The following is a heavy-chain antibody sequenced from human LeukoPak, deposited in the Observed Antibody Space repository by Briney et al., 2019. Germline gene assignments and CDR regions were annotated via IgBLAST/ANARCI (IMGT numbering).Heavy chain of an antibody. Sequence: QPGGSLRLSCAASGFTFSTYAMSWVRQAPGKGLEWVSSVSTSGGDTYNADSVKGRFTISRDSSKNTLYLQMNSLRAEDTAVYYCARDQAGYSYGNFDYWGQGTLVTVSS. J-gene: IGHJ4*02. D-gene: IGHD5-18*01. V-gene: IGHV3-23*01. CDR3: ARDQAGYSYGNFDY. CDR2: VSTSGGDT. CDR1: GFTFSTYA.